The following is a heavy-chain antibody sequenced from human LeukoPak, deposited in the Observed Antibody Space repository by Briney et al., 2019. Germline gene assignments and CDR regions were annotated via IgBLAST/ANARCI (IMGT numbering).Heavy chain of an antibody. D-gene: IGHD2-15*01. CDR2: INSHGSST. J-gene: IGHJ4*02. Sequence: GGSLRLSCAASGFTFSSYWMHWVRQAPGKGLVWVSRINSHGSSTNYADSVKGRFTISRDNAKNTLYLQMSSLRAEDAAVYYCVREGRIVVDATSRTPAEFDYWGQGTLVTVSS. V-gene: IGHV3-74*01. CDR3: VREGRIVVDATSRTPAEFDY. CDR1: GFTFSSYW.